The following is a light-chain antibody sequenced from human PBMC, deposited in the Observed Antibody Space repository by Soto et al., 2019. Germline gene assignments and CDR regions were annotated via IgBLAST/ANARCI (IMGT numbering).Light chain of an antibody. J-gene: IGKJ4*01. Sequence: DIQMTQSPSAVSASVGDRVIITCRASQGVSSWLAWYQHKPGTAPNLLIYAASTLQTGVPTRFSGSGSGTDFTLTISSLQPEDFATYYCQQAISFPLTFGGGTKVEIK. CDR2: AAS. CDR3: QQAISFPLT. CDR1: QGVSSW. V-gene: IGKV1-12*01.